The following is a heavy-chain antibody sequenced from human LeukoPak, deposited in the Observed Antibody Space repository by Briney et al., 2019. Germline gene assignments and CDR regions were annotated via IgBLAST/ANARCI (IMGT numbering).Heavy chain of an antibody. V-gene: IGHV3-48*03. Sequence: GGSLRLSCAASGFTFSSYEMNWVRLAPGKGLEWVSYISSSGSTIYYADSVKGRFTISRDNAKNSLYLQMNSLRAEDTAVYYCARDNYDSSGYYFDWGQGTLVTVSS. CDR2: ISSSGSTI. CDR1: GFTFSSYE. J-gene: IGHJ4*02. D-gene: IGHD3-22*01. CDR3: ARDNYDSSGYYFD.